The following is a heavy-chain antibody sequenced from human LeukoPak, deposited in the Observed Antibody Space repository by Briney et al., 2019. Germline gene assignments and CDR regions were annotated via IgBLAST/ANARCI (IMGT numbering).Heavy chain of an antibody. D-gene: IGHD3-16*02. CDR3: AIRYDYVWGSYRPSDY. V-gene: IGHV1-69*05. Sequence: APVKVSCKASGGTFSSYAISWVRQAPGQGLEWMGGIIPIFGTANYAQKFQGRVTITTDESTSTAYMELSSLRSEDTAVYYCAIRYDYVWGSYRPSDYWGQGTLVTVSS. J-gene: IGHJ4*02. CDR2: IIPIFGTA. CDR1: GGTFSSYA.